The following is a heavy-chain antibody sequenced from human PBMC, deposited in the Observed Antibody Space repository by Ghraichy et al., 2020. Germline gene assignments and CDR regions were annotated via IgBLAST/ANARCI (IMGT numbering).Heavy chain of an antibody. CDR3: ARDPADPGSWFDP. J-gene: IGHJ5*02. V-gene: IGHV6-1*01. CDR2: TYYRSKWYN. D-gene: IGHD3-10*01. CDR1: GDSVSRNSAA. Sequence: SQTLSLTCAISGDSVSRNSAAWNWIRQSPSRGLEWLGRTYYRSKWYNDYAVSVRSRIIINPDTSKNQFSLQLTSVTPEDTAVYYCARDPADPGSWFDPWGQGTLVTVSS.